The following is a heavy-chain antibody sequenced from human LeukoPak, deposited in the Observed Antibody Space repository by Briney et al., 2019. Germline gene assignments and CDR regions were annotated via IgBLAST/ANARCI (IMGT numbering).Heavy chain of an antibody. J-gene: IGHJ6*03. CDR2: FSGSGGST. CDR1: GFTFSSYA. CDR3: ARDHKGYSYGYRGGYSDYYYMDV. D-gene: IGHD5-18*01. Sequence: GGSLRLSCAASGFTFSSYAMTWVRQAPGKGLEWVSTFSGSGGSTYYADSVKGRFTISRDNSKNTLNLQMNSLRAEDTAVYYCARDHKGYSYGYRGGYSDYYYMDVWGKGTTVTVSS. V-gene: IGHV3-23*01.